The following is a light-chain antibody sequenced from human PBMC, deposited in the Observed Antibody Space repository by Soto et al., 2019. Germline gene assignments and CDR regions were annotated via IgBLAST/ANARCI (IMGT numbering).Light chain of an antibody. Sequence: IVMTQTPLSLSVTPGQPASISCKSSQSLLQSDGNTYLYWYLQKPGQPPQLLIYAVSNRFSGVPDRFSGSGSGTEFTLTISSLQPEDFATYSCQQLNSYPLTFGGGTKVGIK. V-gene: IGKV2D-29*01. CDR1: QSLLQSDGNTY. J-gene: IGKJ4*01. CDR3: QQLNSYPLT. CDR2: AVS.